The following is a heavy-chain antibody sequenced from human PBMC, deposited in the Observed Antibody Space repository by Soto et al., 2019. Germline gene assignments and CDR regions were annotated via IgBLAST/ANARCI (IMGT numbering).Heavy chain of an antibody. Sequence: PSETLSLTCTVAAGSISSSSYYWRWIRQPPGKGLAWTGRIYCRGSTSYNPSFKSRLLISVDSSKNQFSLKLSSVTAADPAVSDCARGMATISGAFDIWGQGTMGTLS. CDR3: ARGMATISGAFDI. CDR2: IYCRGST. CDR1: AGSISSSSYY. J-gene: IGHJ3*02. V-gene: IGHV4-39*01. D-gene: IGHD5-12*01.